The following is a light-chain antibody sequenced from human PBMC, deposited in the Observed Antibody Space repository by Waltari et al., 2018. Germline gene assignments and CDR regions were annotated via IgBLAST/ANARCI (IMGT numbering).Light chain of an antibody. J-gene: IGKJ1*01. V-gene: IGKV3-20*01. CDR3: QKYESLPAT. CDR1: QSVSKY. CDR2: HAS. Sequence: EIVLTQSPGSLSLSPGERATLSCRASQSVSKYLAWYQQKPGQAPRPLIYHASSRATGIPDRFSGSGFGTDFSLTISRLEPEDFAVYYCQKYESLPATFGQGTKVEIK.